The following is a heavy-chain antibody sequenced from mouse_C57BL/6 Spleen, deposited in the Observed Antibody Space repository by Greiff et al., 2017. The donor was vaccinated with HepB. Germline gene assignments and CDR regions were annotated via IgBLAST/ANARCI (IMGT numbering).Heavy chain of an antibody. Sequence: QVQLKESGAELVKPGASVKMSCKASGYTFTSYWITWVKQRPGQGLEWIGDIYPGSGSTNYNEKFKSKATLTVDTSSSTAYMQLSSLTSEDSAVYYCARHHYSNYDWFAYWGHGTLVTVSA. CDR3: ARHHYSNYDWFAY. CDR1: GYTFTSYW. V-gene: IGHV1-55*01. CDR2: IYPGSGST. D-gene: IGHD2-5*01. J-gene: IGHJ3*01.